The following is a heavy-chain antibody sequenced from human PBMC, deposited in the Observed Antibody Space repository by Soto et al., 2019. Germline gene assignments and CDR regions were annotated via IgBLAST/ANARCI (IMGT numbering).Heavy chain of an antibody. V-gene: IGHV4-34*01. CDR1: GGSFSGYY. D-gene: IGHD2-8*01. Sequence: SATLSLTCAVYGGSFSGYYWSWIRQPPGKGLEWIGEINHSGSTNYNPSLKSRVTISVDTSKNQFSLKLSSVTAADTAVYYCARWTLMADEGYYYYGMDVWGQGTTVTVSS. CDR2: INHSGST. J-gene: IGHJ6*02. CDR3: ARWTLMADEGYYYYGMDV.